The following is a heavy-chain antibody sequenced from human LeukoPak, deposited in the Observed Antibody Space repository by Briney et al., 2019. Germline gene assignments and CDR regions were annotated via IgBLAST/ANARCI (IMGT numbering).Heavy chain of an antibody. Sequence: GESLKISCKGSGYSFNTYWIGWVCQMPGKGLECMGIIYPGDSEVRYSPSFQGQVTISADKSISTAYLQWSSLKASDTAMYYCAGAGIAVAGNAEYFQHWGQGTLVTVSS. CDR1: GYSFNTYW. CDR3: AGAGIAVAGNAEYFQH. V-gene: IGHV5-51*01. CDR2: IYPGDSEV. J-gene: IGHJ1*01. D-gene: IGHD6-19*01.